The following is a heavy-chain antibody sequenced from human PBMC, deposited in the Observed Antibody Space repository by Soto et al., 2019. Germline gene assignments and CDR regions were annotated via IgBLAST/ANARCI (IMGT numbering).Heavy chain of an antibody. D-gene: IGHD6-6*01. V-gene: IGHV3-48*02. CDR2: ISSSIATK. J-gene: IGHJ4*02. CDR3: ARGGAARPDY. Sequence: PGGSLRVSCAASGFTFSDYVMNWVRQAPGKGLAWVSYISSSIATKQYADSVKGRFTVSRDNAKNSLYLQMNGLRDEDTAVYYCARGGAARPDYWGQGTLVTVSS. CDR1: GFTFSDYV.